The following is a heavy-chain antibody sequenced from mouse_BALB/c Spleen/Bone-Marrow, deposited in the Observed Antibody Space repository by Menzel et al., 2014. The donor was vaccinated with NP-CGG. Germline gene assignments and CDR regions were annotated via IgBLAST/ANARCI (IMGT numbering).Heavy chain of an antibody. CDR3: ARQGWLLGMDY. CDR2: INPDSSTI. CDR1: GFDFSRYW. J-gene: IGHJ4*01. Sequence: EVKLVESGGGLVQPGGSLKLSCAASGFDFSRYWMSWVRQAPGKGLEWIGEINPDSSTINYTPSLKDKFIISRDNAKNTLYLQMSKVRSEDTALYYCARQGWLLGMDYWGQGTSATVSS. D-gene: IGHD2-3*01. V-gene: IGHV4-1*02.